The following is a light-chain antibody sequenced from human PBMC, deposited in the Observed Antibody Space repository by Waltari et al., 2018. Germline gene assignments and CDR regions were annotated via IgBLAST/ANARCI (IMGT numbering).Light chain of an antibody. V-gene: IGLV2-23*02. Sequence: QSALTQPASVSGSPEQSITISCTGTSSDVGSYNLVSWYQQHPGKAPKLMISEVNERPSWVSIRCSGCKSGNTASLTISGLQAEDEADYYCCSYAGSNTVLFGGGTKLTVL. CDR3: CSYAGSNTVL. J-gene: IGLJ2*01. CDR1: SSDVGSYNL. CDR2: EVN.